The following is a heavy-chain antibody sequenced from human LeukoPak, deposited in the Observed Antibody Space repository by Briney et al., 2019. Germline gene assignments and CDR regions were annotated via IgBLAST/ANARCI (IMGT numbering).Heavy chain of an antibody. D-gene: IGHD2-15*01. V-gene: IGHV3-7*05. J-gene: IGHJ5*02. Sequence: HPGGSLRLSCAASGFIFSTYWMSWVRQAPGKGLEWVANINQPGSEKYYVDSVKGRFTISRDNAKNSLFLQMNSLRAEDTAVYFCARVVVRLTNRFDLWGQGTLVIVSS. CDR2: INQPGSEK. CDR3: ARVVVRLTNRFDL. CDR1: GFIFSTYW.